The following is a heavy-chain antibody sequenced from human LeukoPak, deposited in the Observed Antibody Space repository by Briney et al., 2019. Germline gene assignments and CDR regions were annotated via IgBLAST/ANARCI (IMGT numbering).Heavy chain of an antibody. CDR1: GGSFSGYY. J-gene: IGHJ4*02. D-gene: IGHD6-19*01. CDR3: ARLFYSTGWYYFDY. Sequence: SETLSLTCAVYGGSFSGYYWSWIRQPPGKGLEWIGEINHSGSTNYNPSLKSRVTISVDTSKNQFSLKLSSVTAADTAVYYCARLFYSTGWYYFDYWGQGTLVTVSS. V-gene: IGHV4-34*01. CDR2: INHSGST.